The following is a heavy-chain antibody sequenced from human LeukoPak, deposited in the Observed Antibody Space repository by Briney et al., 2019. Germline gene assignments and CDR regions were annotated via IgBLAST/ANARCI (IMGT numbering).Heavy chain of an antibody. CDR3: ARILRFLEWFSYYYYMDV. CDR2: IYYSGST. D-gene: IGHD3-3*01. Sequence: SETLSLTCTVSGGSISNYYWSWIRQTPGKGLEWIGYIYYSGSTNYKPSLRSRVTISLDTSKNQFSLNLTSVTAADTAVYYCARILRFLEWFSYYYYMDVWGKGTTVTVSS. CDR1: GGSISNYY. V-gene: IGHV4-59*01. J-gene: IGHJ6*03.